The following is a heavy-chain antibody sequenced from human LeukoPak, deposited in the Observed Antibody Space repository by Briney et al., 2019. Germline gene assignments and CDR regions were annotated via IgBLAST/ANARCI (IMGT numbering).Heavy chain of an antibody. V-gene: IGHV1-2*02. Sequence: ASVKVSCKASGYTFTGYYIHWVRQAPGQELEWMGWINPNSGGTNYAQKFQGRVTITADKSTSTAYMELSSLRSEDTAVYYCARERSEYYYGSGSYRAFDIWGQGTMVTVSS. CDR2: INPNSGGT. CDR3: ARERSEYYYGSGSYRAFDI. CDR1: GYTFTGYY. D-gene: IGHD3-10*01. J-gene: IGHJ3*02.